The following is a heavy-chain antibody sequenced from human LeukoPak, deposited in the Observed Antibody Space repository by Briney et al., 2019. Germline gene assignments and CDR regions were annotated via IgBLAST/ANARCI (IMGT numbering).Heavy chain of an antibody. Sequence: KASETLSLTCTVSGGSISSGDYYWSWIRQPPGKGLEWIGHTHYSGITYYSPSLKSRLTISVDTSKNQFSLKLGSVTAADTAVYHCARAREYSSTWYYFDYWGQGTLVTVSS. J-gene: IGHJ4*02. CDR3: ARAREYSSTWYYFDY. V-gene: IGHV4-30-4*08. CDR1: GGSISSGDYY. D-gene: IGHD6-6*01. CDR2: THYSGIT.